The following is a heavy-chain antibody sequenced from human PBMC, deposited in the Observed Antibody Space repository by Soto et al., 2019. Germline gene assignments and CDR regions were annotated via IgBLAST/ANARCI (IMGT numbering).Heavy chain of an antibody. CDR1: VYKFTNYW. V-gene: IGHV5-51*01. J-gene: IGHJ4*02. CDR2: IYPGDSDT. D-gene: IGHD3-10*01. CDR3: ALVVRGVTTEAHYFDY. Sequence: GESLKISCKGSVYKFTNYWIGWVLQMPGRGLEWLGLIYPGDSDTRYSSSFQGQVTISADKSISTAYLQWSSLKASDTAIYYCALVVRGVTTEAHYFDYWGQGTLVTVAS.